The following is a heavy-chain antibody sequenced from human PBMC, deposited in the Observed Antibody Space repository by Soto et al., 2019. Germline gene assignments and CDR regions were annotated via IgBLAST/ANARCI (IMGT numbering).Heavy chain of an antibody. Sequence: QVHLVQSGAEVKKPGASVKVSCKGSGYAFTTYGITWVRKAPGQGLEWMGWISAHNGNTNYAQKLQGRVTVTRDTSTSTAYMELRSRRSDDTAVYYCARGRDGDYWGQGALVTGSS. V-gene: IGHV1-18*01. CDR3: ARGRDGDY. CDR1: GYAFTTYG. J-gene: IGHJ4*02. CDR2: ISAHNGNT. D-gene: IGHD6-6*01.